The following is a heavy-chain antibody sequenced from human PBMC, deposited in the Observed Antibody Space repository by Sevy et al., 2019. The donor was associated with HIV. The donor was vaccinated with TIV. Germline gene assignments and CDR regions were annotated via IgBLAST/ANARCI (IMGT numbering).Heavy chain of an antibody. D-gene: IGHD3-3*01. V-gene: IGHV3-30*18. CDR2: ISFDGDKK. J-gene: IGHJ4*02. CDR1: GFIFTSYG. CDR3: AKGRVGYGDCWSGFNFDY. Sequence: GGSLRLSCVASGFIFTSYGIHWVRQAPGKGLEWVAVISFDGDKKYYAYSVKGRFTISRDKSKNTLYLQMNSLRTEDKAVYFCAKGRVGYGDCWSGFNFDYWGQGTLVTVSS.